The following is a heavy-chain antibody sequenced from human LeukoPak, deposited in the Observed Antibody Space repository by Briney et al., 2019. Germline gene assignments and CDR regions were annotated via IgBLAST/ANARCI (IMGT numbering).Heavy chain of an antibody. J-gene: IGHJ4*02. CDR1: GFTFSSYG. D-gene: IGHD2-2*01. CDR2: IRYDGSNK. CDR3: AKGRYCSSTSCKYYFDY. V-gene: IGHV3-30*02. Sequence: SGGSLRLSCAASGFTFSSYGMHWVRQAPGKGLEWVAFIRYDGSNKYYADSAKGRFTISRDNSKNTLYLQMNSLRAEDTAVYYCAKGRYCSSTSCKYYFDYWGQGTLVTVSS.